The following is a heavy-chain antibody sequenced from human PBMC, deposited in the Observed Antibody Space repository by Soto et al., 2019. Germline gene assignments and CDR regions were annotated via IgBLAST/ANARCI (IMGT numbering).Heavy chain of an antibody. CDR2: ISYDGSNK. CDR3: AKDLLSSKYSSSAGNWFYS. CDR1: GFTFSSYG. J-gene: IGHJ5*01. D-gene: IGHD6-13*01. V-gene: IGHV3-30*18. Sequence: GGSLRLSCAASGFTFSSYGMHWVRQAPGKGLEWVAVISYDGSNKYYADSVKGRFTISRDNSKNTLYLQMNSLRAEDTAVYYCAKDLLSSKYSSSAGNWFYSWGQGTLVTVSS.